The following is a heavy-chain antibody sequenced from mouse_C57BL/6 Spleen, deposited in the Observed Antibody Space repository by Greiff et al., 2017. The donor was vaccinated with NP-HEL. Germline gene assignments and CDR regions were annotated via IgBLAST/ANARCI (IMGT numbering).Heavy chain of an antibody. Sequence: EVQLVESGGGLVKPGGSLKLSCAASGFTFSDYGMHWVRQAPEKGLEWVAYISSGSSTIYYADTVKGRFTISRDNAKNTLFLQMTSLRSEDTAMYYCARPAYYGYAWFAYWGQGTLVTVSA. CDR1: GFTFSDYG. CDR2: ISSGSSTI. CDR3: ARPAYYGYAWFAY. J-gene: IGHJ3*01. V-gene: IGHV5-17*01. D-gene: IGHD2-9*01.